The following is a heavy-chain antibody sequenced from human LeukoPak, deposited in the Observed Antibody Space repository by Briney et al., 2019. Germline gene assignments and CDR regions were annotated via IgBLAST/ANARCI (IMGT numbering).Heavy chain of an antibody. D-gene: IGHD6-19*01. CDR2: IRYDGSNK. J-gene: IGHJ3*02. CDR3: AREQLYAFDI. CDR1: GFTFSSYG. Sequence: GGSLRLSCAASGFTFSSYGMHWVRQAPGKGLEWVAFIRYDGSNKYYADSVKGRFTISRDNSKNTLYLQMNSLRAEDTAVYYCAREQLYAFDIWGQGTMVTVSS. V-gene: IGHV3-30*02.